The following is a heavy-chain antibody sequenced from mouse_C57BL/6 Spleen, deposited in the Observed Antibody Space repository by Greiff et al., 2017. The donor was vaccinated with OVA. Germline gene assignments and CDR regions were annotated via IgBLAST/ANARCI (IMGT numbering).Heavy chain of an antibody. CDR2: IYPGDGDT. CDR3: ARYDGYYSMDY. CDR1: GYAFSSYC. Sequence: VQLQESGAELVKPGASVKISCKASGYAFSSYCMNWVKQRPGKGLEWIGQIYPGDGDTNYNGKFKGKATLTADKSSSTAYMQLSSLTSEDSAVYFCARYDGYYSMDYWGQGTSLTVSS. D-gene: IGHD2-3*01. V-gene: IGHV1-80*01. J-gene: IGHJ4*01.